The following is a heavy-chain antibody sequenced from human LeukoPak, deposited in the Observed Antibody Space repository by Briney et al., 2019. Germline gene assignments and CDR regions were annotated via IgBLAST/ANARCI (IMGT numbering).Heavy chain of an antibody. Sequence: SETLSLTCAVYGGSFSGYYWSWIRQPPGKGLEWIGEINHSGSTNYNPSLKSRVTISVDTSKNQFSLKLSSVTAADTAMYYCAIHTDYDILTGYWGSFDYWGQGTLVTVSS. V-gene: IGHV4-34*01. CDR2: INHSGST. CDR3: AIHTDYDILTGYWGSFDY. J-gene: IGHJ4*02. CDR1: GGSFSGYY. D-gene: IGHD3-9*01.